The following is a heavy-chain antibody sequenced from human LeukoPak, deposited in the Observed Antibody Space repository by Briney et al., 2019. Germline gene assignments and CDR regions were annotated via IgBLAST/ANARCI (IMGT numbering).Heavy chain of an antibody. CDR1: GFTFDDYA. J-gene: IGHJ4*02. V-gene: IGHV3-9*01. CDR2: ISWNSGSI. CDR3: AKDKNYYGDYGFDY. Sequence: GRSLRLSCAASGFTFDDYAMHWVRQAPGKGLEWVSGISWNSGSIGYADPVKGRFTISRDNAKNSLYLQMNSLRAEDTALYYCAKDKNYYGDYGFDYWGQGTLVTVSS. D-gene: IGHD4-17*01.